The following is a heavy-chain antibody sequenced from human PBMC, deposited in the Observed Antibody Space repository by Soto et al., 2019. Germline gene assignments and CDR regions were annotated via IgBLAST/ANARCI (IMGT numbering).Heavy chain of an antibody. V-gene: IGHV1-18*04. CDR2: ISTYNGNT. CDR3: ARSDDFDN. Sequence: ASVWVSWKASGYTLTSYGISWGRQAPGQGPEGMGRISTYNGNTNSAPRLHGRLSMTTDTSTSTAYMELRSRSSDDTAVYYCARSDDFDNWGQGILGTVSS. CDR1: GYTLTSYG. D-gene: IGHD2-21*01. J-gene: IGHJ4*02.